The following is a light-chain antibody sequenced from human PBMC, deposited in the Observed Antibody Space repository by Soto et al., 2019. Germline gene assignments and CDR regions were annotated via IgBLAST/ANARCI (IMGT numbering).Light chain of an antibody. CDR3: SSYTSSSTVV. J-gene: IGLJ2*01. CDR1: SSDVGGYNY. CDR2: DVS. V-gene: IGLV2-14*01. Sequence: QSALTQPASVSGSPGQSITISCTGTSSDVGGYNYVSWYQQHPGKAPKLMIYDVSNRPSGVPNRFSGSKSVNTASLTISGRQAEDEADYYCSSYTSSSTVVFGGGTKLTVL.